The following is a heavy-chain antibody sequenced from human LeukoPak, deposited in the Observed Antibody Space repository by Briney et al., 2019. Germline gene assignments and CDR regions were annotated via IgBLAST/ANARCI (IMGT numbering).Heavy chain of an antibody. CDR1: GGSISSYY. CDR3: ARERSSSSYYYYGMDV. Sequence: SETLSLTCTVSGGSISSYYWSWIRQPPGKGLEWIGYIYYSGSTNYNPSLKSRVTLSVDTSKNQFSLKLSSVAAADTAVYYCARERSSSSYYYYGMDVWGQGTTVTVSS. CDR2: IYYSGST. V-gene: IGHV4-59*01. D-gene: IGHD6-6*01. J-gene: IGHJ6*02.